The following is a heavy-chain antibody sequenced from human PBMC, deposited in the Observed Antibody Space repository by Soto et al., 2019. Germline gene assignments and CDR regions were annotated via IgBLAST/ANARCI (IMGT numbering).Heavy chain of an antibody. Sequence: ASVKVSCKASGYTFSSSGMSWVRQAPGQGLEWMGWISAHTGRSEYAQRFQGRVTMTTDRSTSTAYMELRSLRSDDTAVYYCARTFFYHCRNNRGYSYDAFDFWGQGTLVTVSS. CDR3: ARTFFYHCRNNRGYSYDAFDF. CDR2: ISAHTGRS. V-gene: IGHV1-18*01. CDR1: GYTFSSSG. J-gene: IGHJ3*01. D-gene: IGHD2-21*02.